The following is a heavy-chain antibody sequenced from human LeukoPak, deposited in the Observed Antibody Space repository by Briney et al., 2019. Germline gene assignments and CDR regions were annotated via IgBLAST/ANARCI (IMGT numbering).Heavy chain of an antibody. CDR2: IKQDGSEK. V-gene: IGHV3-7*01. Sequence: GGSLRLSCAASGFTFRNYWMSWVRQAPGKGLEWVANIKQDGSEKYYVDSVKGRFTISRDNAKNSLYLQMNSLRAEDTAVYYCARSDYWGQGTLVTVSS. CDR1: GFTFRNYW. CDR3: ARSDY. J-gene: IGHJ4*02.